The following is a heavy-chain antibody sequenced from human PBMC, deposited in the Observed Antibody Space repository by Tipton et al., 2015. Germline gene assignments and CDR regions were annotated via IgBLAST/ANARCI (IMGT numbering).Heavy chain of an antibody. J-gene: IGHJ4*02. CDR2: IHHGGST. V-gene: IGHV4-39*07. Sequence: TLSLTCSVSGGSISGSTYYWGWVRRPPGKGLEWIGEIHHGGSTNYNPSLKSRVTMSVDTSKNQFSLHLSSVTAADTAVYYCARTFSASSSSYDILTAYYDYWGQGTLVTVSS. CDR1: GGSISGSTYY. CDR3: ARTFSASSSSYDILTAYYDY. D-gene: IGHD3-9*01.